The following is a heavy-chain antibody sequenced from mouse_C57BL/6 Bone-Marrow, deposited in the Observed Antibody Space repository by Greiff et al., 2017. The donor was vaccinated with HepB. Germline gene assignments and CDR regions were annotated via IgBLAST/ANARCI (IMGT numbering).Heavy chain of an antibody. CDR2: IYPGDGDT. D-gene: IGHD1-1*01. V-gene: IGHV1-82*01. CDR3: ARYYYGSSYWYFDV. Sequence: QVQLQQSGPELVKPGASVKISCKASGYAFSSSWMNWVKQRPGKGLEWIGRIYPGDGDTNYNGKFKGKATLTADKSSSTAYMQRSSLTSEDSAVYLCARYYYGSSYWYFDVWGTGTTVTVSS. J-gene: IGHJ1*03. CDR1: GYAFSSSW.